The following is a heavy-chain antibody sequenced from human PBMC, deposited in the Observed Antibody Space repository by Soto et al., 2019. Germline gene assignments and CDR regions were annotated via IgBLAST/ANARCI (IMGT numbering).Heavy chain of an antibody. J-gene: IGHJ5*02. Sequence: SETLSLTCAVSGASISSHKWWNWVRQPPGKGLEWIGYIYYSGSTYYNPSLKSRVTISVDTSKNQFSLKLSSVTAADTAVYYCARGDSSSWYGRYNLLDPWGQGSLVTGSS. V-gene: IGHV4-4*02. CDR2: IYYSGST. CDR3: ARGDSSSWYGRYNLLDP. CDR1: GASISSHKW. D-gene: IGHD6-13*01.